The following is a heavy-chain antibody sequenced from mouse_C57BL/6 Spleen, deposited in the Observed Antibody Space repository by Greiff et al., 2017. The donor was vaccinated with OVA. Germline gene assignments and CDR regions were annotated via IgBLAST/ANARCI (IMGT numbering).Heavy chain of an antibody. CDR2: ISSGSSTI. V-gene: IGHV5-17*01. J-gene: IGHJ3*01. CDR3: AGYDGYYPFAY. D-gene: IGHD2-3*01. Sequence: EVQRVESGGGLVKPGGSLKLSCAASGFTFSDYGMHWVRQAPEKGLEWVAYISSGSSTIYYADTVKGRFTISRDNAKNTLFLQMTSLRSEDTAMYYCAGYDGYYPFAYWGQGTLVTVSA. CDR1: GFTFSDYG.